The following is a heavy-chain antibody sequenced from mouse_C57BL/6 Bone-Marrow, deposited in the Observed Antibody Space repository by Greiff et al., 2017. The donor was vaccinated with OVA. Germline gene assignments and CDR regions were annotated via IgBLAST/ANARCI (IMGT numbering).Heavy chain of an antibody. J-gene: IGHJ1*03. Sequence: VQLKESGGGLVKPGGSLKLSCAASGFTFSDYGMHWVAYISSGSGTIYYADTVKGRFTISRDNAKNTLFLQMTSLRSEDTAMYYCARGITTVVATNFDVWGTGTTVTVSS. V-gene: IGHV5-17*01. CDR2: ISSGSGTI. CDR3: ARGITTVVATNFDV. CDR1: GFTFSDYG. D-gene: IGHD1-1*01.